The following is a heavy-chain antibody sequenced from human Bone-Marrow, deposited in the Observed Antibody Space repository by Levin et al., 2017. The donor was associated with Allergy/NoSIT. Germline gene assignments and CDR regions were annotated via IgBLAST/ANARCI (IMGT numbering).Heavy chain of an antibody. CDR2: IYYSGST. J-gene: IGHJ5*02. V-gene: IGHV4-59*08. CDR1: GGSISSYY. CDR3: ARQSPVYDILTGPIVSDRPDYVVSSWFDP. Sequence: SQTLSLTCTVSGGSISSYYWSWIRQPPGKGLEWIGYIYYSGSTNYNPSLKSRVTISVDTSKNQFSLKLSSVTAADTAVYYCARQSPVYDILTGPIVSDRPDYVVSSWFDPWGQGTLVTVSS. D-gene: IGHD3-9*01.